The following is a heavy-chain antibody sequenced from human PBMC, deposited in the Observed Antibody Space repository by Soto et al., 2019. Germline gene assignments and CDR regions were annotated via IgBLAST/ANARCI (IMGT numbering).Heavy chain of an antibody. CDR2: MNPASGNT. CDR1: GDTFNTND. Sequence: QVQLVQSGAEVKKPGDSVKVSCKASGDTFNTNDFNWVRQATGQGLEWMGWMNPASGNTGFAQKFQGRVSLTMDTSTSIAYMELSSLTSEDTAMYYCTRVISDSWGQGTLVTVSS. D-gene: IGHD3-3*02. V-gene: IGHV1-8*01. J-gene: IGHJ4*02. CDR3: TRVISDS.